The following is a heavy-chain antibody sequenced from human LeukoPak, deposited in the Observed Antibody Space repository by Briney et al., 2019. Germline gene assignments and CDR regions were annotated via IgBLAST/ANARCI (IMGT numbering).Heavy chain of an antibody. V-gene: IGHV3-21*01. CDR1: GFTFSTYN. D-gene: IGHD3-10*01. CDR3: ARLSYGRVVDAFDM. J-gene: IGHJ3*02. CDR2: ISSSSSYI. Sequence: PGGSLRLSCAAPGFTFSTYNMNWVRQAPGKGLEWVSCISSSSSYIYYADSVKGRFTISRDNAKNSLYLQMNSLRAEDTAVYYCARLSYGRVVDAFDMWGQGTMVTVSS.